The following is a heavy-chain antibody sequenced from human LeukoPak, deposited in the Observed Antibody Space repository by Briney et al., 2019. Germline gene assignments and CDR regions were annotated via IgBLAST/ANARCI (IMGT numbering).Heavy chain of an antibody. J-gene: IGHJ6*03. CDR2: INWNGGST. CDR3: ARGPDYDFWSGFDYYYYMDV. Sequence: GGSLRLSCAASGFTFDDYGMSWVRQAPGKGLEWVSGINWNGGSTGYADSVKGRFTISRDNAKNSLYLQMNSLRAEDTALYHCARGPDYDFWSGFDYYYYMDVWGKGTTVTVSS. CDR1: GFTFDDYG. V-gene: IGHV3-20*01. D-gene: IGHD3-3*01.